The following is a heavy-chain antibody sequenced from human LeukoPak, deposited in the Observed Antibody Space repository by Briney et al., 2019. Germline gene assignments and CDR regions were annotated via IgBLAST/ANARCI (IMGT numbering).Heavy chain of an antibody. V-gene: IGHV4-34*01. D-gene: IGHD6-13*01. CDR1: GGSISSYY. CDR3: ARAPIAAAGARYFDL. Sequence: SETLSLTCTVSGGSISSYYWSWIRQPPGKGLEWIGEINHSGSTNYNPSPKSRVTISVDTSKNQFSLKLSSVTAADTAVYYCARAPIAAAGARYFDLWGRGTLVTVSS. CDR2: INHSGST. J-gene: IGHJ2*01.